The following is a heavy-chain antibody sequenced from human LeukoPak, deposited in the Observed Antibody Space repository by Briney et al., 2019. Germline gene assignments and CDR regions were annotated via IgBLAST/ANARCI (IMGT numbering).Heavy chain of an antibody. V-gene: IGHV4-59*01. J-gene: IGHJ4*02. Sequence: PSETLSLTCTVSGGSMSSYCWSWIRQPPGKGLEWIGYIYYSGSTNYNPSLKSRVTISVDTSKNQFSLKLSSVTAADTAVYYCARARGYYDSSGYYPTHYFDYWGQGTLVTVSS. CDR3: ARARGYYDSSGYYPTHYFDY. CDR2: IYYSGST. CDR1: GGSMSSYC. D-gene: IGHD3-22*01.